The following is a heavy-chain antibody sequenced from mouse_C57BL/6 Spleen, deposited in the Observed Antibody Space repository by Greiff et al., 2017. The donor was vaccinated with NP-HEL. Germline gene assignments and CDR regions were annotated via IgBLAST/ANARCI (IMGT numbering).Heavy chain of an antibody. D-gene: IGHD1-1*01. Sequence: VQLQQSGAELMKPGASVKLSCKATGYTFTGYWMEWVKQRPGHGLEWIGEILPGSGSTNYNEKFKGKATFTADKSSNTAYMQLSSLTTEDSAVYYCGRGEMRGLCGGFAYWGQGTLVTVSA. CDR2: ILPGSGST. V-gene: IGHV1-9*01. J-gene: IGHJ3*01. CDR1: GYTFTGYW. CDR3: GRGEMRGLCGGFAY.